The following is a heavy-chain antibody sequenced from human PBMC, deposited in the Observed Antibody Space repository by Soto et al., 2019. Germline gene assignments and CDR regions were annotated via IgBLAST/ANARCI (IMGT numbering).Heavy chain of an antibody. CDR3: ARNTIPPPHY. V-gene: IGHV3-23*01. CDR2: ISSSGDSP. Sequence: EVQLLESGGGLVQPGGSLRLSCAASGFTFSNYAMSWVRQAPGKGLEWVSAISSSGDSPYYADSVKGRFTVSRDNSKNTLYLQMNSLRVEDTVIYYWARNTIPPPHYWGQGPLVTVSS. J-gene: IGHJ4*02. D-gene: IGHD1-1*01. CDR1: GFTFSNYA.